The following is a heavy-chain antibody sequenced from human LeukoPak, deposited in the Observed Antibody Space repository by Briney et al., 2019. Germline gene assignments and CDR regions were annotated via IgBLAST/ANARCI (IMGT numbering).Heavy chain of an antibody. D-gene: IGHD6-13*01. CDR2: INHSGST. V-gene: IGHV4-34*01. Sequence: SETLSLTCAVYGGSFSGYYWGWIRQPPGKELEWIGEINHSGSTNYNPSLKSRVTISVDTSKNQFSLKLSSVTAADTAVYYCARLRDSYSSTFFDYWGQGTLVTVSS. CDR3: ARLRDSYSSTFFDY. CDR1: GGSFSGYY. J-gene: IGHJ4*02.